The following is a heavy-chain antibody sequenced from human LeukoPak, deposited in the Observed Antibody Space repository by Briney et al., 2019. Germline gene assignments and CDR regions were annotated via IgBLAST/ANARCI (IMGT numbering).Heavy chain of an antibody. CDR2: ISYDGSNK. J-gene: IGHJ4*02. CDR1: GFTFSSYA. D-gene: IGHD6-6*01. CDR3: ARPRGGAAREPADY. Sequence: GRSLRLSCAASGFTFSSYAMQWVRQAPGQVLEKVAVISYDGSNKYYADSVKGRFTISRDNSKNTLYLQMNSLRAEDTAVYYCARPRGGAAREPADYWGQGTLVTVSS. V-gene: IGHV3-30-3*01.